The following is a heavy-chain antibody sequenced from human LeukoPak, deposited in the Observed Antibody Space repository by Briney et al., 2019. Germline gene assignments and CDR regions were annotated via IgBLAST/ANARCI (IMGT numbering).Heavy chain of an antibody. V-gene: IGHV4-34*01. J-gene: IGHJ5*02. Sequence: SETLSLTCAVYGGSFSGYYWSWIRQPPGKGLEWIGEINHSGSTNYSPSLKSRVTISVDTSKNQFSLKLSSVTAADTAVYYCAKGRLNVVVVAATRGSWFDPWGQGTLVTVSS. CDR1: GGSFSGYY. CDR2: INHSGST. CDR3: AKGRLNVVVVAATRGSWFDP. D-gene: IGHD2-15*01.